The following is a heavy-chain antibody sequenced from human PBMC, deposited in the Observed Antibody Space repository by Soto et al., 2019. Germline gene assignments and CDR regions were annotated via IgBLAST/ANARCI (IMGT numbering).Heavy chain of an antibody. J-gene: IGHJ4*02. V-gene: IGHV3-30-3*01. Sequence: QVQLVESGGGVVQPGRSLRLSCAASGFTFSSYAMHWVRQAPGKGLEWVAVISYDGSNKYYADSVKGRFTISRDNSKNTLYLQMNSLRAEDTAVYYCARDTLYYDFWSGYTFDYWAREPWSPSPQ. CDR1: GFTFSSYA. D-gene: IGHD3-3*01. CDR3: ARDTLYYDFWSGYTFDY. CDR2: ISYDGSNK.